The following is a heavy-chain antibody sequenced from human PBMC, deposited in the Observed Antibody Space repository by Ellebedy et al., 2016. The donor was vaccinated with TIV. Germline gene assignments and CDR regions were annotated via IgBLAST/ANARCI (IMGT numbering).Heavy chain of an antibody. V-gene: IGHV3-23*01. CDR2: ISGSGGST. Sequence: GESLKISXAASGFTFSSYAMSWVRQAPGEGLEWVSAISGSGGSTYYADSVKGRFTISRDNSKNTLYLQMNSLRAEDTAVYYCAKGSRVVAAIDGMDVWGQGTTVTVSS. CDR1: GFTFSSYA. J-gene: IGHJ6*02. CDR3: AKGSRVVAAIDGMDV. D-gene: IGHD2-15*01.